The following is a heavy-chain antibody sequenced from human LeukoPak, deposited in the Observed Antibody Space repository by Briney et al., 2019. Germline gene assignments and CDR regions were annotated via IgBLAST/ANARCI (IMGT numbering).Heavy chain of an antibody. V-gene: IGHV3-23*01. J-gene: IGHJ6*02. CDR2: ISGSGGST. CDR3: VSNPYSSSSQKYYYYGMDV. Sequence: GGSLRLSCAASGFTFSSYAMSWARQAPGKGLEWVSTISGSGGSTYYADSVKGRFTISRDNSKNTLYLQMNSLRAEDTAVYYCVSNPYSSSSQKYYYYGMDVWGQGTTVTVSS. CDR1: GFTFSSYA. D-gene: IGHD6-6*01.